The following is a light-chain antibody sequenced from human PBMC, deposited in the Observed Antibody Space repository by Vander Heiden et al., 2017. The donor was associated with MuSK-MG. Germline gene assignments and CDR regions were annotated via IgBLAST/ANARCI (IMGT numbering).Light chain of an antibody. CDR2: DAS. CDR1: QSVIINY. V-gene: IGKV3-20*01. Sequence: EIVLTQSPATLSLSPGERATLSCRASQSVIINYLAWYQQRPGQAPRLLIYDASSRATGIADRFRGSGSGTDFTLTINGLEPEDSAVYYCQQYGTSPFTFGQGTKLEIK. J-gene: IGKJ2*01. CDR3: QQYGTSPFT.